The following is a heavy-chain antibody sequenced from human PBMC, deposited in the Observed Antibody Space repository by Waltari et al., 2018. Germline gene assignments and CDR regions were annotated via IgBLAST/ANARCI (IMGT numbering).Heavy chain of an antibody. V-gene: IGHV1-8*01. Sequence: QVQLVQSGAEVKKPGASVKVSCKASGYTFTSYDINWVRQATGQGLEWMGWMNPNSGNTGYAQKFQGRVTMTRNTSISTAYMELSSLRSEDTAVYYCARKREITFGGVIVYNWFDPWGQGTLVTVSS. CDR1: GYTFTSYD. J-gene: IGHJ5*02. CDR3: ARKREITFGGVIVYNWFDP. CDR2: MNPNSGNT. D-gene: IGHD3-16*02.